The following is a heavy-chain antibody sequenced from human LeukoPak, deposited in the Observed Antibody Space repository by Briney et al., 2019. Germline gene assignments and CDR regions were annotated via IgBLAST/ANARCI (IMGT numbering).Heavy chain of an antibody. CDR1: GYTFSNYG. V-gene: IGHV1-2*02. CDR3: AGPGYSGFLDAFDI. CDR2: INPNSGGT. Sequence: ASVKVSCKASGYTFSNYGISWVRQAPGQGLEWMGWINPNSGGTNYAQKFQGRVTMTRDTSISTAYMELSRLRSDDTAVYYCAGPGYSGFLDAFDIWGQGTMVTVSS. D-gene: IGHD5-12*01. J-gene: IGHJ3*02.